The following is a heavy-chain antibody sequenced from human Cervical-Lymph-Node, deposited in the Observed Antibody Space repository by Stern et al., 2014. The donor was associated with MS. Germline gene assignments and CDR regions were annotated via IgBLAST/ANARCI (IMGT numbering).Heavy chain of an antibody. D-gene: IGHD5-12*01. V-gene: IGHV3-33*01. Sequence: VQLVQSGGGVVQPERSLKLSCAASGFTFRSFGMQWVRQAPGKGLEWVAVIWFDGSKKFYSDSVKGRFTISRDNSKNRLYLQMNSLRAEDTAIYYCARESGYTFTNFYYSAADVWGQGTTVTVSS. CDR3: ARESGYTFTNFYYSAADV. J-gene: IGHJ6*02. CDR1: GFTFRSFG. CDR2: IWFDGSKK.